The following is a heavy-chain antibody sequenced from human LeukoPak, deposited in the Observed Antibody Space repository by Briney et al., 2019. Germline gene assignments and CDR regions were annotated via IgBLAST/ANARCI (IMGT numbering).Heavy chain of an antibody. CDR2: INHSGSP. CDR3: ARDKSSGYDY. Sequence: PSETLSLTCAVSGGSISSSNWWSWVRPPPGKGLEWIGTINHSGSPYYNPSLKSRVTISVDTSKNQFSLKLSSVTAADTALYYCARDKSSGYDYWGQGTLVTVSS. D-gene: IGHD6-19*01. J-gene: IGHJ4*02. V-gene: IGHV4-4*02. CDR1: GGSISSSNW.